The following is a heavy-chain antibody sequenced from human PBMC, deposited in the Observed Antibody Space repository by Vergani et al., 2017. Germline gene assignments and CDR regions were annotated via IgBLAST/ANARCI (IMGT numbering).Heavy chain of an antibody. CDR2: ITSSSHYI. V-gene: IGHV3-21*04. CDR3: AKQYFVSGNYLFDY. Sequence: EVQLVESGGGLVKPGGSLRLSCAASGFTFNSYFMNWVRQAPGKGLEWVSSITSSSHYIFYADSVKGRFTISRDNARNSLYLQMNNLRTEDTAIYYCAKQYFVSGNYLFDYWGQGTLVTVSS. D-gene: IGHD3-10*01. CDR1: GFTFNSYF. J-gene: IGHJ4*02.